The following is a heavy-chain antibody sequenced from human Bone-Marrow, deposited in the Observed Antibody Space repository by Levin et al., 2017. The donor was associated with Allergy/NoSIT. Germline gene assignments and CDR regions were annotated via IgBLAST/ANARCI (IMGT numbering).Heavy chain of an antibody. CDR3: ATGYGERLDY. CDR1: GLTFSLYE. D-gene: IGHD1-1*01. CDR2: ISESGSSI. V-gene: IGHV3-48*03. J-gene: IGHJ4*02. Sequence: PGGSLRLSCAASGLTFSLYEMKWVRQAPGKGLEWVSDISESGSSIHYADSVRGRFTISRDNAKNSLSLHMNNVRAEDTAVYYCATGYGERLDYWGQGALVTVSS.